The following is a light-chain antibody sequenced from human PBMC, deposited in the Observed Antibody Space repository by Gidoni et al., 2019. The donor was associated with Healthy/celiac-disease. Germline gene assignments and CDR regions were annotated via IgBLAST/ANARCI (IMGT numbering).Light chain of an antibody. J-gene: IGKJ4*01. CDR1: QSISSY. Sequence: DIQITQSPSSLSASVGDRVTITCRASQSISSYLNWYQQKPGKAPKLLIYAASSLQSGVPSRFSGSGYGTDFTITISRLQPEDFATYYCQQSYSTPLTFGGGTKVEIK. CDR3: QQSYSTPLT. CDR2: AAS. V-gene: IGKV1-39*01.